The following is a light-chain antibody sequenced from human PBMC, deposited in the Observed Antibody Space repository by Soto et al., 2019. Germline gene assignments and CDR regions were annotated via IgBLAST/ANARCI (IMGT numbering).Light chain of an antibody. J-gene: IGLJ1*01. CDR3: SSYGGSNTFV. CDR1: SSDVGTYKY. CDR2: EVS. V-gene: IGLV2-8*01. Sequence: QSALTQPASVSGSPGQSITISCTGTSSDVGTYKYVSWYQQLPGKAPKLMIYEVSNRPSGVPDRFSGSKSDNTASLTVSGLRADDEGLYFCSSYGGSNTFVFGSGTKVTVL.